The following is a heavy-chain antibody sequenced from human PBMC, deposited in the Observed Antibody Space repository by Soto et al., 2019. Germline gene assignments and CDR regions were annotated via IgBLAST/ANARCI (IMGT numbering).Heavy chain of an antibody. V-gene: IGHV1-18*01. CDR1: GYTFTSYG. Sequence: QVQLVQSGAEVKKPGASVKVSCKASGYTFTSYGISWVRQAPGQGLEWMGWISAYNGNTNYAQKLQGKGTMTPDTSTSQGYMELGGLRSDDTAVYYCARASGSSYWFDPWGQGTLVTVSS. D-gene: IGHD1-26*01. J-gene: IGHJ5*02. CDR3: ARASGSSYWFDP. CDR2: ISAYNGNT.